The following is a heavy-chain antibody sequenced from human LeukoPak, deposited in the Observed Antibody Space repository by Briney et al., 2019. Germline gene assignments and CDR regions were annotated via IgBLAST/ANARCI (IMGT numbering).Heavy chain of an antibody. CDR1: GGSISSSNW. J-gene: IGHJ1*01. CDR2: IYHSGST. D-gene: IGHD2-2*01. Sequence: SETLPLTCAVSGGSISSSNWWSWVRQPPGKGLEWIGEIYHSGSTNYNPSLKSRVTISVDKSKNQFSLKLSSVTAADTAVYYCARDRCSSTSCYSRYFQHWGQGTLVTVSS. V-gene: IGHV4-4*02. CDR3: ARDRCSSTSCYSRYFQH.